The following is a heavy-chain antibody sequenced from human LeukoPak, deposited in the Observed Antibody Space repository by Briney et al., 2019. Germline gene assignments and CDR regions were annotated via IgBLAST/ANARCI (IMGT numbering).Heavy chain of an antibody. CDR1: GGSISSSSCY. J-gene: IGHJ4*02. CDR2: IYYSGST. V-gene: IGHV4-39*01. CDR3: ARNSREYSSGKERFDY. D-gene: IGHD6-25*01. Sequence: PSETLSLTCTVSGGSISSSSCYWGWIRQPPGKGLEWIGSIYYSGSTYYNPSLKRRGTISVDTSKNQFSLKLSSVTAADTAVYYCARNSREYSSGKERFDYWGQGTLVTVSS.